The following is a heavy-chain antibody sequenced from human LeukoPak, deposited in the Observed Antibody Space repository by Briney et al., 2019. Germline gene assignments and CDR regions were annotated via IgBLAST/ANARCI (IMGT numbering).Heavy chain of an antibody. Sequence: GASVKVSCKASGGTFSSYAISWVRQAPGQGLEWMGGIIPIFGTANYAQKFQGRVTITADESTSTAYMELSSLRSEDTAVYYCARGRNIVVVPAASPLDYWGQGTLVTVSS. J-gene: IGHJ4*02. D-gene: IGHD2-2*01. CDR1: GGTFSSYA. CDR3: ARGRNIVVVPAASPLDY. CDR2: IIPIFGTA. V-gene: IGHV1-69*13.